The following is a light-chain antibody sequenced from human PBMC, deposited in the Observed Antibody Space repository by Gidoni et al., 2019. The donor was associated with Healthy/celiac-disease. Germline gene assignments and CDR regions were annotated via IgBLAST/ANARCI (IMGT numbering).Light chain of an antibody. J-gene: IGKJ1*01. CDR3: QQSYSTPHT. V-gene: IGKV1-39*01. CDR1: QSISSY. CDR2: AAS. Sequence: IQMTQSPSSLSASVGDRVTITCRASQSISSYLNWYQQKPGKAPKLLIYAASSLQSGVPSRFSGSGSGTDFTITISSLQPEDFATYYCQQSYSTPHTFGQGTKVEIK.